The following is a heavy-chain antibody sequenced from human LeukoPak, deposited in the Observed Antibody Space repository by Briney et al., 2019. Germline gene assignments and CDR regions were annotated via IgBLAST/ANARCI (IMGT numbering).Heavy chain of an antibody. CDR1: GYTFTSYG. Sequence: GASVKVSCKASGYTFTSYGISWVRQAPGQGLEWMGWISAYNGNTNYAQKLQGRVTMTTDTSTSTAYMELRSLRSDDTAVYCCARDGVGIAAAGSYFDYWGQGTLVTVSS. V-gene: IGHV1-18*04. CDR3: ARDGVGIAAAGSYFDY. J-gene: IGHJ4*02. D-gene: IGHD6-13*01. CDR2: ISAYNGNT.